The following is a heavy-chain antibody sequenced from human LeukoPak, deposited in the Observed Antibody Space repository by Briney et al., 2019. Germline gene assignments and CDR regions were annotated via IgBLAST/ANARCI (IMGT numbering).Heavy chain of an antibody. J-gene: IGHJ4*02. CDR2: INHSGST. V-gene: IGHV4-34*01. CDR3: ARGRAFGSVFDY. Sequence: PSETLSLTCAVYGGSFSGYYWSWIRQPPGKGLEWIGEINHSGSTSYNPSLKSRVTISVDTSKNQFSLKLSSVTAADTAVYYCARGRAFGSVFDYWGQGTLVTVSS. D-gene: IGHD3-16*01. CDR1: GGSFSGYY.